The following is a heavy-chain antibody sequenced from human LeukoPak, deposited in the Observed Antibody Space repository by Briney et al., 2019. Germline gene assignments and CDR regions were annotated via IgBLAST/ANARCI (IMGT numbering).Heavy chain of an antibody. CDR2: IYYSGST. V-gene: IGHV4-59*12. CDR1: GGSISNYY. Sequence: SETLSLTCTVSGGSISNYYWSWIRQPPGKGLEWIGYIYYSGSTNYNPSLKSRVTISVDTSKNQFSLKLSSVTAADTAVYYCARDGEFSYYDSSGYYPRVYYYYYMDVWGKGTTVTISS. J-gene: IGHJ6*03. CDR3: ARDGEFSYYDSSGYYPRVYYYYYMDV. D-gene: IGHD3-22*01.